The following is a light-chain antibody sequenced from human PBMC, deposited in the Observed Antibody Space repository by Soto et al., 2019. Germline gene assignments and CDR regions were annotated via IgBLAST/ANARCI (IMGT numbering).Light chain of an antibody. J-gene: IGLJ2*01. CDR2: DVS. CDR3: CSYAGSYPVV. Sequence: QSALTQPRSVSGSPGQSVTISCTGTSSDVGGYNYVSWYQQHPGKAPKLMIYDVSKRPSGVPDRFSGSESGNTASLTISGLQAEDEADYYCCSYAGSYPVVFGGGTKVTVL. CDR1: SSDVGGYNY. V-gene: IGLV2-11*01.